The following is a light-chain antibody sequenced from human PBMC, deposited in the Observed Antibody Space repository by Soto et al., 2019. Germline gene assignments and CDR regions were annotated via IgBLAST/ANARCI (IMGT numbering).Light chain of an antibody. V-gene: IGLV2-23*01. Sequence: QSVLIQPASVSGSPGQSITISCTGTSSDVGSYNLVSWYRQHPGKAPKLMIYEGSKRPSGVSNRFSGSKSGNTASLTISGLQAEDEADYYCCSYAGSSTPYVFGTGTKVTVL. CDR1: SSDVGSYNL. CDR2: EGS. J-gene: IGLJ1*01. CDR3: CSYAGSSTPYV.